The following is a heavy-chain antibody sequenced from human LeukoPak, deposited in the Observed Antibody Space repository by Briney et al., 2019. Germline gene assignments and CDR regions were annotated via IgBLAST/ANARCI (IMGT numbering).Heavy chain of an antibody. D-gene: IGHD5-18*01. CDR3: ARHVSGSAMMHYFDY. CDR2: IYYSGSS. CDR1: GASIRSGGNY. J-gene: IGHJ4*02. Sequence: SETLSLTCNVSGASIRSGGNYWGWIRQSPGKGLEWIGSIYYSGSSSYNPSLQSRVSISVDTSKNHISLKVFSLTAAATALYYCARHVSGSAMMHYFDYWGQGNLVTVSS. V-gene: IGHV4-39*01.